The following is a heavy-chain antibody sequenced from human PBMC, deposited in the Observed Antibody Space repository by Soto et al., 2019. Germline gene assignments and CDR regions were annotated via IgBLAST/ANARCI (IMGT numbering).Heavy chain of an antibody. V-gene: IGHV3-7*01. D-gene: IGHD1-7*01. J-gene: IGHJ2*01. CDR1: GFTFSSYW. CDR2: IRQDGSEK. CDR3: ARDPITGTNYWYFDL. Sequence: GGSLRLSCAASGFTFSSYWMSWVRQAPGKGLEWVANIRQDGSEKYYVDSVKGRFTISRDNAKNSLYLQMNSLRDEDTAVYYCARDPITGTNYWYFDLWGRGTLVTVSS.